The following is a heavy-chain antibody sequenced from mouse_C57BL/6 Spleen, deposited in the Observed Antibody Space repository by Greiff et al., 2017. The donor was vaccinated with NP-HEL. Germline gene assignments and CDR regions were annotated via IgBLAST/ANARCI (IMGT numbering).Heavy chain of an antibody. Sequence: QVQLQQPGAELVRPGSSVKLSCKASGYTFTSYWMDWVKQRPGQGLEWIGNIYPSDSETHYNQKFKDKATLTVDKSSSTAYMQLSSLTSEDSAVYYCARRGLGYYFDYWGQGTTLTVSS. CDR1: GYTFTSYW. CDR3: ARRGLGYYFDY. CDR2: IYPSDSET. V-gene: IGHV1-61*01. D-gene: IGHD2-13*01. J-gene: IGHJ2*01.